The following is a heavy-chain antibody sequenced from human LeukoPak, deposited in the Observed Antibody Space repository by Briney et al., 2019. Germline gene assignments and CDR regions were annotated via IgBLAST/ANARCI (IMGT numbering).Heavy chain of an antibody. CDR2: INQNGGEK. CDR3: AKDPTTGYYRPFHFDY. CDR1: GFNFGDYA. D-gene: IGHD3-9*01. Sequence: GGSLRLSCTTSGFNFGDYAMNWVRQAPGKGLEWVANINQNGGEKYYVDSVKGRFTISRDNGKNSLYLQMNSLRAEGTAVYYCAKDPTTGYYRPFHFDYWGQGTLVTVSS. V-gene: IGHV3-7*01. J-gene: IGHJ4*02.